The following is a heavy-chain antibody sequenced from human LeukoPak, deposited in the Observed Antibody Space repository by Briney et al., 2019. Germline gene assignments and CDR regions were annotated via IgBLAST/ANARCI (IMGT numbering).Heavy chain of an antibody. D-gene: IGHD6-13*01. V-gene: IGHV3-7*01. CDR3: ASGRQLGY. CDR2: IKEDGSEK. J-gene: IGHJ4*02. CDR1: GFTFSNYW. Sequence: PGGSLNLSCAASGFTFSNYWMSWVRQAPGKGLEWVANIKEDGSEKYYVDSVKGRFTISRDNARNSLYLQMNSLRAEDTAVYYCASGRQLGYWGQGTLVTVSS.